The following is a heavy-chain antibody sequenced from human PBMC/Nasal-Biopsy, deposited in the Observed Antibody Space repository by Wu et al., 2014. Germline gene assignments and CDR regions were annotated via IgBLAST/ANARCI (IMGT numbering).Heavy chain of an antibody. CDR3: ARGSLSIFRSHYQLQSVRP. Sequence: TLSLTCAVYGGSLNNYYWAWIRQPPGKGLEWMGEINHSGSINYSPSLKSRVSISIDTSKNQFSLNLTSVTAADTAVYYCARGSLSIFRSHYQLQSVRPWGQGTLVSVSS. CDR2: INHSGSI. J-gene: IGHJ5*02. V-gene: IGHV4-34*01. CDR1: GGSLNNYY. D-gene: IGHD2-2*01.